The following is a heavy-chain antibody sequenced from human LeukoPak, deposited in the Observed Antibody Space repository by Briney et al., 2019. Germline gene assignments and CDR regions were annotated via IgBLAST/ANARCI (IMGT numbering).Heavy chain of an antibody. Sequence: PGGSLRLSCAASGFTFSNYAMSWVRQAPGKGLEWVSVIYSGGSTYYADSVKGRFTISRDNSKNTLYLQMNSLRAEDTAVYYCARGARGWDIVVVPAVPIHFDYWGQETLVTVSS. D-gene: IGHD2-2*01. CDR3: ARGARGWDIVVVPAVPIHFDY. CDR1: GFTFSNYA. CDR2: IYSGGST. J-gene: IGHJ4*02. V-gene: IGHV3-66*01.